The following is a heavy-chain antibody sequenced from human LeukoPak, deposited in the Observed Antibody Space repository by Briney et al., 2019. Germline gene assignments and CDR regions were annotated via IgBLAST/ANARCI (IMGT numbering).Heavy chain of an antibody. CDR1: GFMFSSYA. V-gene: IGHV3-23*01. CDR3: SKGVVASGKYYLFDY. J-gene: IGHJ4*02. Sequence: PGGSLRLSCAASGFMFSSYAMSWVRQAPRKGLEWVSAISGSGGSTYYADSLKGRFTISRNKSKNTLYLQMNSLRAEDTAVYYCSKGVVASGKYYLFDYWGQGTLVTVSS. CDR2: ISGSGGST. D-gene: IGHD1-26*01.